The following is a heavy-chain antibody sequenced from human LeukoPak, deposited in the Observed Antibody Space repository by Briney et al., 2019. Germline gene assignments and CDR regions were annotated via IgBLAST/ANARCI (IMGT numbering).Heavy chain of an antibody. Sequence: PSETLSLTCAVYGGSFSGYYWSWIRQPPGKGLGWIGEINHRGSTNYNPSLKSRVTISVDASRNQFSLKLTSVTAADTAVFYCARGLDSSGDYWGQGTLVTVSS. CDR1: GGSFSGYY. CDR2: INHRGST. J-gene: IGHJ4*02. V-gene: IGHV4-34*01. CDR3: ARGLDSSGDY. D-gene: IGHD6-25*01.